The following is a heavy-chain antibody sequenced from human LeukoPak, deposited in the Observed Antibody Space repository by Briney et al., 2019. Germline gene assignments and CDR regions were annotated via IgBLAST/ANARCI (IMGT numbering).Heavy chain of an antibody. Sequence: PGGSLRLSCAASGFTFTSYSRNWVRQAPGKGLEWVSSISSSSSYIYYADSVKGRFTISRDNAKNSLYLQMNSLRAEDTAVYYCARGGTYSSSWYLDYWGQGTLVTVSS. D-gene: IGHD6-13*01. CDR1: GFTFTSYS. CDR3: ARGGTYSSSWYLDY. J-gene: IGHJ4*02. CDR2: ISSSSSYI. V-gene: IGHV3-21*01.